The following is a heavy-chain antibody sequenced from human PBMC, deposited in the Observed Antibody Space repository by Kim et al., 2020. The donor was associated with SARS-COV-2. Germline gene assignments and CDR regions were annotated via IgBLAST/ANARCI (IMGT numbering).Heavy chain of an antibody. V-gene: IGHV4-59*08. CDR3: ARLRGRDGYNWGNYEIDY. Sequence: SETLSLTCTVSGGSISSYYWSWIRQPPGKGLEWIGYIYYSGSTNYNPSLKSRVTISVDTSKNQFSLKLSSVTAADTAVYYCARLRGRDGYNWGNYEIDYWGQGTLVTVSS. J-gene: IGHJ4*02. CDR1: GGSISSYY. D-gene: IGHD5-12*01. CDR2: IYYSGST.